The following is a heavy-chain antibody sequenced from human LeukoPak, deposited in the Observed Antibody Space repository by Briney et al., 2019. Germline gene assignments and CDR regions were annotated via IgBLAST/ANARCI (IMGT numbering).Heavy chain of an antibody. CDR1: GESFRGYY. J-gene: IGHJ3*02. CDR2: INHSGST. V-gene: IGHV4-34*01. D-gene: IGHD6-6*01. CDR3: ARGPIAAMAFDI. Sequence: SETLSLTCAVYGESFRGYYWSWIRQPPGKGLEWIGEINHSGSTNYNPSLKSRVTISVDTSKNQFSLKLSSVTAADTAVYYCARGPIAAMAFDIWGQGTMVTVSS.